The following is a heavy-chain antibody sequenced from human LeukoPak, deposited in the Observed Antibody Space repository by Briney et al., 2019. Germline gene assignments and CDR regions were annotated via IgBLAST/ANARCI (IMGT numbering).Heavy chain of an antibody. Sequence: PGGSLRLSCAASEFTFTRYGMHWVRQAPGKGLEWVAAISYAGSNKYYADSVKGRFTISRDNSKNTLYLQMNSLRVEDTAVYYCARDFETYYDFWTGYPYWGQGTLVTVSS. CDR2: ISYAGSNK. CDR1: EFTFTRYG. CDR3: ARDFETYYDFWTGYPY. J-gene: IGHJ4*02. V-gene: IGHV3-30*19. D-gene: IGHD3-3*01.